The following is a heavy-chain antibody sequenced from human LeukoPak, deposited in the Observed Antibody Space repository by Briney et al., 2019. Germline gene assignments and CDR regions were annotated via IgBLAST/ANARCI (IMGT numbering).Heavy chain of an antibody. CDR3: ARGVGIAAAGSLDY. J-gene: IGHJ4*02. Sequence: GGSLRLSRAASGFTFSSYSMNWVRLAPGKGLEWVSSISSSSSYIYYADSVKGRFTISRDNAKNSLYLQMNSLRAEDTAVYYCARGVGIAAAGSLDYWGQGTLVTVSS. CDR1: GFTFSSYS. D-gene: IGHD6-13*01. V-gene: IGHV3-21*01. CDR2: ISSSSSYI.